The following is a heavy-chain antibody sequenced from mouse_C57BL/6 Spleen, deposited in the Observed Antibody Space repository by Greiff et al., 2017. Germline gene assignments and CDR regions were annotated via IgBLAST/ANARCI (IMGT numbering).Heavy chain of an antibody. J-gene: IGHJ4*01. V-gene: IGHV1-20*01. D-gene: IGHD1-1*01. CDR1: GYSFTGYF. CDR2: INPYNGDT. CDR3: ARDSITTVVEGAMDY. Sequence: VQLQQSGPELVKPGDSVKISCKASGYSFTGYFMNWVMQSHGKSLEWIGRINPYNGDTFYNQKFKGKATLTVDKSSSTAHMELRSLTSEDSAVYYCARDSITTVVEGAMDYWGQGTSVTVSS.